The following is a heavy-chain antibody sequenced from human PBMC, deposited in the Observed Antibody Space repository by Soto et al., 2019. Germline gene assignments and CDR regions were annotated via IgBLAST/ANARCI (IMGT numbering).Heavy chain of an antibody. J-gene: IGHJ4*02. D-gene: IGHD3-9*01. CDR2: IYYRGNA. CDR3: ARLEGLATISYYFDF. Sequence: QLQLQESGPGLVKPSETLSLTCSVSDDSINSDKYYWGWIRQPPGKGLEWIGSIYYRGNAYYNPSLQNRVTISQDKSKSQFALKLNSVTAADSAVYFCARLEGLATISYYFDFWGPGALVTVSS. CDR1: DDSINSDKYY. V-gene: IGHV4-39*01.